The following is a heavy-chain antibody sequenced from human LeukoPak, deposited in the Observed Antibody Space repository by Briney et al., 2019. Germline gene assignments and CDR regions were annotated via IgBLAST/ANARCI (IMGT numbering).Heavy chain of an antibody. CDR2: IYSGGIT. D-gene: IGHD2-2*01. CDR3: ARGGAKGYCSSTSCFDY. V-gene: IGHV3-53*01. Sequence: GGSLRLSCAASGFTVSSNYRSWVRRAPGQGLVWDSVIYSGGITYYRDSLKARFTISRDNSKNTLYLQMNSLRAEDTAVCYCARGGAKGYCSSTSCFDYWGQGTLVTVSS. J-gene: IGHJ4*02. CDR1: GFTVSSNY.